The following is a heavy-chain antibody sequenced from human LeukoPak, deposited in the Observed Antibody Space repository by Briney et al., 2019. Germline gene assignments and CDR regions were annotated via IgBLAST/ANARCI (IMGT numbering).Heavy chain of an antibody. CDR3: ARAPYYYDSSGYYYWGYNWFDP. J-gene: IGHJ5*02. CDR2: IYYSGST. CDR1: GGSISSYY. D-gene: IGHD3-22*01. V-gene: IGHV4-59*01. Sequence: SETLSLTCTVSGGSISSYYWSWIRQPPGKGLEWIGYIYYSGSTNYNPSLKSRVTISVDTSENQFSLKLSSVTAADTAVYYCARAPYYYDSSGYYYWGYNWFDPWGQGTLVTVSS.